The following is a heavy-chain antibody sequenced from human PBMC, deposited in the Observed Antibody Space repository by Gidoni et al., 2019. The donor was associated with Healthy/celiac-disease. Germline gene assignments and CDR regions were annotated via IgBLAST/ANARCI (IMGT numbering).Heavy chain of an antibody. Sequence: QVQLVQSGAEVKKPGASVTVSCTASGYTFTGYYMHWVRQAPGQGLEWMGWINPNSGGTNYAQKFQGRVTMTRETSISTDYMERRRLRSDDTAVYYCAREGTGYCSSTSCYEEGWFDPWGQGTLVTVSS. V-gene: IGHV1-2*02. J-gene: IGHJ5*02. CDR2: INPNSGGT. D-gene: IGHD2-2*01. CDR3: AREGTGYCSSTSCYEEGWFDP. CDR1: GYTFTGYY.